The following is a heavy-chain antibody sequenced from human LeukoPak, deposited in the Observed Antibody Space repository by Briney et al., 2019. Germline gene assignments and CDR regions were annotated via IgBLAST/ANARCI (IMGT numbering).Heavy chain of an antibody. CDR3: ARVRVGSLVPYFDY. V-gene: IGHV3-30-3*01. Sequence: ARSLRLSCAASGFTFSSYAMHWVRQAPGKGLEWVAVISYDGSNKYYADSVKGRFTISRDNSKNTLYLQMNSLRAEDTAVYYCARVRVGSLVPYFDYWGQGTLVTVSS. CDR1: GFTFSSYA. D-gene: IGHD1-26*01. J-gene: IGHJ4*02. CDR2: ISYDGSNK.